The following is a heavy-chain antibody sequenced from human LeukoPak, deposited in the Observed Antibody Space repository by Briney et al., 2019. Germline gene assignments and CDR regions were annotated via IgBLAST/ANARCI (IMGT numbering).Heavy chain of an antibody. D-gene: IGHD4-17*01. J-gene: IGHJ5*02. Sequence: SETPSLTCAVYGGSFSGYYWSWIRQPPGKGLEWIGEINHSGSTNYNPSLKSRVTISVDTSKNQFSLKLSSVTAADTAVYYCARAGWATVTKGSWFDPWGQGTLVTVSS. CDR1: GGSFSGYY. CDR2: INHSGST. V-gene: IGHV4-34*01. CDR3: ARAGWATVTKGSWFDP.